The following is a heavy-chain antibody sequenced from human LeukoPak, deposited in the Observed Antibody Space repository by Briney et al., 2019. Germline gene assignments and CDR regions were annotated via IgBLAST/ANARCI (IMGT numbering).Heavy chain of an antibody. J-gene: IGHJ4*02. CDR1: GGSFSGYY. Sequence: SETLSLTCTVYGGSFSGYYWSWIRQPPGKGLEWIGEINHSGSTNYNPSLKSRVTISVDTSKNQFSLKLSSVTAADTAVYYCARGMGFWSGYVVYWGQGTLVTASS. CDR3: ARGMGFWSGYVVY. V-gene: IGHV4-34*01. CDR2: INHSGST. D-gene: IGHD3-3*01.